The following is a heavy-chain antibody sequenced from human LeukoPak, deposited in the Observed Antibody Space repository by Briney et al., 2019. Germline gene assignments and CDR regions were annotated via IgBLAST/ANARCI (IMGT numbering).Heavy chain of an antibody. D-gene: IGHD3-22*01. CDR1: GGSISSSSYY. Sequence: SETLSLTCTVSGGSISSSSYYWGWIRQPPGKGRAWIGSIYYSGSTYYNPSLKSRVTISVDTSKNQFSLKLSSVTAADTAVYYCASNYYDGSGGGAFDIWGQGTMVTVSS. V-gene: IGHV4-39*01. CDR2: IYYSGST. J-gene: IGHJ3*02. CDR3: ASNYYDGSGGGAFDI.